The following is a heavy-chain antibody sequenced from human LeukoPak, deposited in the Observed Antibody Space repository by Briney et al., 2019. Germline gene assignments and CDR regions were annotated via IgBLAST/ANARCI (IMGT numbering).Heavy chain of an antibody. CDR3: ARGHRKSGKLLSIVGATYNWFDP. CDR2: INHSGST. CDR1: GGSFSGYY. Sequence: SETLSLTCAVYGGSFSGYYWSWIRQPPGKGLEWIEEINHSGSTNYNPSLKSRVTISVDTSKNQFSLKLSSVTAADTAVYYCARGHRKSGKLLSIVGATYNWFDPWGQGTLVTVSS. J-gene: IGHJ5*02. V-gene: IGHV4-34*01. D-gene: IGHD1-26*01.